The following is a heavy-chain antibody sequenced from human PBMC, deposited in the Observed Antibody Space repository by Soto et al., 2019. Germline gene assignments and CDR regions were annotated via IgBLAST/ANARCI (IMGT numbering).Heavy chain of an antibody. CDR1: GGTLSNSA. Sequence: QVQLAQSGAEVKKPGSSVKVSCKASGGTLSNSAISWVRQAPGQGLEWMGGIIPVFGTVNYAKNFRDRVTISADESTSTIYMEMRSLGSEDTAGYFCASGLIIVVGSRAYYHMAVWGQGTTVTVT. V-gene: IGHV1-69*01. CDR2: IIPVFGTV. CDR3: ASGLIIVVGSRAYYHMAV. J-gene: IGHJ6*02. D-gene: IGHD3-22*01.